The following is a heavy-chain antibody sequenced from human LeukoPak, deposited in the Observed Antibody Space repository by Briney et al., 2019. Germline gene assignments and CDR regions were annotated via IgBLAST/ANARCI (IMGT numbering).Heavy chain of an antibody. D-gene: IGHD5-12*01. CDR1: GGSIRSYF. Sequence: SETLSLTCTVSGGSIRSYFWSWLRQPPGKGLEWIGYIWDTEITDYNPSLKSRVTISLDTSKNHFSLKLCSVTAADTALYFCARGLVLATDDAFDIWGQGTLVTVSS. CDR2: IWDTEIT. J-gene: IGHJ3*02. CDR3: ARGLVLATDDAFDI. V-gene: IGHV4-59*01.